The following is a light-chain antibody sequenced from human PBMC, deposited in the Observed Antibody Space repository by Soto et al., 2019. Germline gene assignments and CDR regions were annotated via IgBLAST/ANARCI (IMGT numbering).Light chain of an antibody. V-gene: IGKV3-15*01. CDR2: GAS. CDR3: QQYNSYPLT. Sequence: IVMTQSPATLSVSAGERATISCWASQGVSSYLAWYQQKPGQAPKLLIYGASTMPTGIPARFSGSESGSEFTLTIGSLQSEDFAVYYCQQYNSYPLTFGGGTKVDIK. J-gene: IGKJ4*01. CDR1: QGVSSY.